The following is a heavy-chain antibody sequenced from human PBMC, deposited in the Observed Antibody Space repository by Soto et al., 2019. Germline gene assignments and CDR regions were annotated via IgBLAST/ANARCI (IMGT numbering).Heavy chain of an antibody. J-gene: IGHJ4*02. CDR2: ISYGGST. Sequence: QVQLQESGPGLVKPSQTLSLTCTVSGGSINSGGYCWSWIRQHPGKGLDWIGCISYGGSTSYNPSLKGRVTLSVATSKNQSSLKLTSVTAAATAVYYCSRGILVWGQGALITVSS. D-gene: IGHD5-18*01. V-gene: IGHV4-31*03. CDR1: GGSINSGGYC. CDR3: SRGILV.